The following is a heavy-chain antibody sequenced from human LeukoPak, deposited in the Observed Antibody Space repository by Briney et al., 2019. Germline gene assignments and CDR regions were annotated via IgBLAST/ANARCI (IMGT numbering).Heavy chain of an antibody. V-gene: IGHV4-34*01. J-gene: IGHJ4*02. CDR2: INHSGST. D-gene: IGHD4-17*01. Sequence: PSETLSLTCAVYGGSFSGYYWSWIRQPPGKGLEWIGEINHSGSTNYNPSLKSRVTISVDTSKNQFSLKLSSVTAADTAVYYYAIYGDYSVDYWGQGTLVTVSS. CDR1: GGSFSGYY. CDR3: AIYGDYSVDY.